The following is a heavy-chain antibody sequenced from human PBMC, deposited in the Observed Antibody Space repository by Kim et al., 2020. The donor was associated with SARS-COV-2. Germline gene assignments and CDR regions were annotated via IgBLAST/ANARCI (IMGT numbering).Heavy chain of an antibody. D-gene: IGHD2-2*01. J-gene: IGHJ6*02. V-gene: IGHV4-59*01. CDR3: ATTRSLHCSSTSCYNYYYYYGMDV. CDR1: GGSISSYY. CDR2: IYYSGST. Sequence: SETLSLTCTVSGGSISSYYWSWIRQPPGKGLEWIGYIYYSGSTNYNPSLKSRVTISVDTSKNQFSLKLSSVTAADTAVYYCATTRSLHCSSTSCYNYYYYYGMDVWGQGTTVTVSS.